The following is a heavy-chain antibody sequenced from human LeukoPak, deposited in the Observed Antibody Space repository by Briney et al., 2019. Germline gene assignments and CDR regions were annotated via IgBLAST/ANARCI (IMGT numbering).Heavy chain of an antibody. CDR1: GGSITTTNYY. Sequence: PETLSLTCTVSGGSITTTNYYWDWIRQHPGNGLESIGNDYYSGTTNYNPSLESRVTISVDTSKNQFSLELSSVTAADTAVYYCASRDAGYCSRNSCGHIDYWGQGTLVTVSS. CDR2: DYYSGTT. CDR3: ASRDAGYCSRNSCGHIDY. D-gene: IGHD2-2*01. V-gene: IGHV4-39*01. J-gene: IGHJ4*02.